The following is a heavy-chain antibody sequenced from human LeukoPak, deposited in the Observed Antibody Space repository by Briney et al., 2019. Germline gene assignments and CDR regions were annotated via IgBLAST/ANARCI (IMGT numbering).Heavy chain of an antibody. CDR2: ISSSGSTI. Sequence: GGSLRLSCAASGFTFSDYYMSWIRQAPGKGLEWVSYISSSGSTIYYADSVKGRFTISRDNAKNSLYLQMNSLRAEDTALYYCVKDGSPRYCSSTSCYSYYYYMDVWGKGTTVTISS. D-gene: IGHD2-2*01. CDR3: VKDGSPRYCSSTSCYSYYYYMDV. J-gene: IGHJ6*03. V-gene: IGHV3-11*01. CDR1: GFTFSDYY.